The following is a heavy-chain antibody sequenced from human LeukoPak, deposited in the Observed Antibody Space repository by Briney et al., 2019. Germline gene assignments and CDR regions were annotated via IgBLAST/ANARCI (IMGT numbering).Heavy chain of an antibody. V-gene: IGHV4-59*01. CDR1: GCSISSYY. D-gene: IGHD3-9*01. J-gene: IGHJ4*02. Sequence: SETLSLTCTVPGCSISSYYWSWIRQPPGKGLGWIGYIYYSGSTNYNPSLKSRVTISVDTSKNQFSLKLSSVTAADTAVYYCARGYYDILTGYPLDYWGQGTLVTVSS. CDR3: ARGYYDILTGYPLDY. CDR2: IYYSGST.